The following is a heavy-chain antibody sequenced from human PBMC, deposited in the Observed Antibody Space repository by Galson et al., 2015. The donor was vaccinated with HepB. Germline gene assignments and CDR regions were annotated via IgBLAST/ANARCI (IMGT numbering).Heavy chain of an antibody. Sequence: SLRLSCAASGFTFSTYAMSWVRQAPGKGLEWVSTISGSGITTYYADSVKGRFTISRDNSKNTLYLQMNSLRVEDTAVYHCAKDPAVSYHDFWTENYFLGELDYWGRGTLVTVSS. CDR1: GFTFSTYA. V-gene: IGHV3-23*01. CDR3: AKDPAVSYHDFWTENYFLGELDY. D-gene: IGHD3/OR15-3a*01. CDR2: ISGSGITT. J-gene: IGHJ4*02.